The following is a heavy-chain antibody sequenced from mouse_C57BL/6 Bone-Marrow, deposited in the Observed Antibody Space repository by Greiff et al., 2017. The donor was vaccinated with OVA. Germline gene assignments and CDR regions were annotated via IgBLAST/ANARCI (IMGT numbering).Heavy chain of an antibody. V-gene: IGHV14-4*01. CDR2: IDPENGDT. CDR3: TTRDYYGSRHYAMDY. Sequence: EVKLMESGAELVRPGASVKLSCTASGFNIKDDYMHWVKQRPEQGLEWIGWIDPENGDTEYASKFQGKATITADTSSNTAYLQLSSLTSEDTAVYYCTTRDYYGSRHYAMDYWGQGTSVTVSS. J-gene: IGHJ4*01. D-gene: IGHD1-1*01. CDR1: GFNIKDDY.